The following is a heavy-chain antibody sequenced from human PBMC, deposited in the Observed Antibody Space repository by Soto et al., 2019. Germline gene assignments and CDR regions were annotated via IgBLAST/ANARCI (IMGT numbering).Heavy chain of an antibody. Sequence: GGSLRLSCAASGFSFSDYAMSWVRQAPGKGLEWVSVISESGGSTHYADSVRGRFTVSRDNSKNSLSLRMNSLRDEDTAVYFCAKRSPYSSGWYSPIFDYWGQGALVTVSS. V-gene: IGHV3-23*01. CDR3: AKRSPYSSGWYSPIFDY. CDR1: GFSFSDYA. J-gene: IGHJ4*02. D-gene: IGHD6-13*01. CDR2: ISESGGST.